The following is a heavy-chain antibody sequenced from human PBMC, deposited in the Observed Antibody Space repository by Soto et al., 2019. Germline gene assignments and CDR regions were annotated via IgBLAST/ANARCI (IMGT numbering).Heavy chain of an antibody. CDR2: IYHSGST. CDR3: ARVVVVPAATYIWFDP. Sequence: SETLSLTCAVSGGSISSGGYSWSWIRQPPGKGLEWIGYIYHSGSTNYNPSLKSRVTISVDTSKNQFSLKLSSVTAADTAVYYCARVVVVPAATYIWFDPWGQGTLVTVSS. CDR1: GGSISSGGYS. D-gene: IGHD2-2*01. J-gene: IGHJ5*02. V-gene: IGHV4-30-2*01.